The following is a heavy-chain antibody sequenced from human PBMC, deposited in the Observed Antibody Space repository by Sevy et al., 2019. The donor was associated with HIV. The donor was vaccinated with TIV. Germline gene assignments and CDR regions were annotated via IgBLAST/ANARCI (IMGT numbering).Heavy chain of an antibody. CDR3: AREELGDFWSGYYGGYFDL. J-gene: IGHJ2*01. D-gene: IGHD3-3*01. CDR2: IYYSGST. Sequence: SETLSLTCTVSGGSISSGGYYWSWIRQHPGKGLEWIGYIYYSGSTYYNPSLKSRLTISVDTSKNQFSLKLSSVTAADTAVYYCAREELGDFWSGYYGGYFDLWGRRTLVTVSS. V-gene: IGHV4-31*03. CDR1: GGSISSGGYY.